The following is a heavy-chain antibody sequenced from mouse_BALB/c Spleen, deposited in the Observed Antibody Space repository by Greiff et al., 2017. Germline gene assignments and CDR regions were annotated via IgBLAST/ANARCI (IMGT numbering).Heavy chain of an antibody. V-gene: IGHV5-17*02. J-gene: IGHJ4*01. Sequence: DVKLVESGGGLVQPGGSRKLSCAASGFTFSSFGMHWVRQAPEKGLEWVAYISSGSSTIYYADTVKGRFTISRDNPKNTLFLQMTSLRSEDTAMYYCARRYDGDAMDYWGQGTSVTVSS. D-gene: IGHD2-14*01. CDR3: ARRYDGDAMDY. CDR1: GFTFSSFG. CDR2: ISSGSSTI.